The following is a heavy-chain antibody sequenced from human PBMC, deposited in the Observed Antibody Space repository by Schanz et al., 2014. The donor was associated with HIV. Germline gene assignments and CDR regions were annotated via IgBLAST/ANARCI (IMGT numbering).Heavy chain of an antibody. CDR2: ISSRSGYL. CDR1: GFTFSIYS. J-gene: IGHJ4*02. V-gene: IGHV3-21*02. Sequence: EVQLVESGGGLVKPGGSLRLSCEASGFTFSIYSMNWVRQAPGKGLEWVSAISSRSGYLYYADSVKGRFTISRDNTKSSLYLQMNSLRAEDTAVYYCARVKGAVDYWGQGTLVTVSS. CDR3: ARVKGAVDY.